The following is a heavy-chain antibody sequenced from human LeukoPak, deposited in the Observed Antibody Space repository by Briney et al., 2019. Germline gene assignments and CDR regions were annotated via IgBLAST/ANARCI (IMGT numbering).Heavy chain of an antibody. J-gene: IGHJ5*01. D-gene: IGHD6-19*01. V-gene: IGHV4-61*01. CDR3: ARQGGRQWLVSGALDS. CDR2: IYHGSA. Sequence: SETLSLTCTVSDDSVSSSRYYWTWIRQPPGKGLEWIGYIYHGSATYNPSLESRVTLSMDTSKNQYSLKMTSVTAADTAVYYCARQGGRQWLVSGALDSWGQGTLVTVSS. CDR1: DDSVSSSRYY.